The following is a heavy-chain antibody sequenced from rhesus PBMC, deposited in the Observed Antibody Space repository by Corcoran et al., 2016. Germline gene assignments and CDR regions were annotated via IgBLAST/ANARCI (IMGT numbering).Heavy chain of an antibody. V-gene: IGHV4-76*01. Sequence: QVQLQESGPGVVKPSETLSLTCAVSGYSISSGYDWSWIRQPPGKGLEWIWYIYGSSGSTNYNPSLKTRVTISKDTSKNQFSLKLSSVTAADTAVYYCARLVITTLDYWGQGVLVTVSS. D-gene: IGHD3-16*01. CDR2: IYGSSGST. J-gene: IGHJ4*01. CDR1: GYSISSGYD. CDR3: ARLVITTLDY.